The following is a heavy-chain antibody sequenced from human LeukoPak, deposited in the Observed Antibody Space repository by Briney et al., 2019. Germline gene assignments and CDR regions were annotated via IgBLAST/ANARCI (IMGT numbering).Heavy chain of an antibody. CDR1: GGSISSYY. D-gene: IGHD3-9*01. Sequence: SETLSLTCTVSGGSISSYYWSWIRQPPGKGLEWIGYIFYSGGTNYNPSLKSRLTISVDTSKNQFSLKLSSVTAADTAVYYCARHYDILTASESRFDYWGQGTLVTVSS. CDR3: ARHYDILTASESRFDY. CDR2: IFYSGGT. J-gene: IGHJ4*02. V-gene: IGHV4-59*08.